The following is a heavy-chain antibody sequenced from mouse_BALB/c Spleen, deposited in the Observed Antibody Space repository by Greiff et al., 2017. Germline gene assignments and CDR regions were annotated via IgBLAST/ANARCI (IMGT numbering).Heavy chain of an antibody. CDR2: IRLKSNNYAT. D-gene: IGHD1-1*01. CDR1: GFTFSNYW. J-gene: IGHJ4*01. Sequence: EVMLVESGGGLVQPGGSMKLSCVASGFTFSNYWMNWVRQSPEKGLEWVAEIRLKSNNYATHYAESVKGRFTISRDDSNSSVYLQMNNLRAEDTGIYYCTSQYGSSSYYAMDYWGQGTSVTVSS. V-gene: IGHV6-6*02. CDR3: TSQYGSSSYYAMDY.